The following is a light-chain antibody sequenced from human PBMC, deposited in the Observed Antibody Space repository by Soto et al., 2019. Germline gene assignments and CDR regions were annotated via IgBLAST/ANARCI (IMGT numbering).Light chain of an antibody. J-gene: IGKJ3*01. CDR1: QSVSSSY. CDR2: GAS. Sequence: EIVLTQSPGTLSLSPGERATLSCRASQSVSSSYLAWYHQKPGQHPRHLIFGASSRALGIPDRFSGGGSVTDFTLTISRLEPEYVAVYYCQQYGSSGLFTFGPGTKVDIK. V-gene: IGKV3-20*01. CDR3: QQYGSSGLFT.